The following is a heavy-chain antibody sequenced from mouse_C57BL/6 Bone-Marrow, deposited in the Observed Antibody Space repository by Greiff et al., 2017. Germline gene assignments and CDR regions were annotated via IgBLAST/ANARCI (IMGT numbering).Heavy chain of an antibody. D-gene: IGHD1-1*01. J-gene: IGHJ3*01. V-gene: IGHV1-64*01. CDR3: ARYCGRSYEFAY. CDR1: GYTFTSYW. CDR2: IHPNSGST. Sequence: QVQLQQPGAELVKPGASVKLSCKASGYTFTSYWMHWVKQRPGQGLEWIGMIHPNSGSTNYNVKFKSKATLTVDKSSSTAYMQLSSLTSEDSAVYYCARYCGRSYEFAYWGQGTLVTVSA.